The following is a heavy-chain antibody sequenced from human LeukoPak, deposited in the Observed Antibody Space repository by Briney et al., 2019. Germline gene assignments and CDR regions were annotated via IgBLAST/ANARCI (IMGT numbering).Heavy chain of an antibody. V-gene: IGHV3-48*01. D-gene: IGHD3-10*01. CDR3: ARERSDYYGSGSYEY. CDR1: GFTFSSYS. J-gene: IGHJ4*02. CDR2: ISSSCSTI. Sequence: PGGSLRLSCAASGFTFSSYSMNWVRQAPGKGLEWVSYISSSCSTIYYADSVKGRFTISRDNAKNSLYLQMNSLRAEDTAVYYCARERSDYYGSGSYEYWGQGTLVTVSS.